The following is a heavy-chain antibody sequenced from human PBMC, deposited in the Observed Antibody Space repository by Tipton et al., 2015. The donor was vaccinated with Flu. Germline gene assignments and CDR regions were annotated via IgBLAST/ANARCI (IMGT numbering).Heavy chain of an antibody. CDR1: GGSISSYY. Sequence: TLSLTCTVSGGSISSYYWSWIRQPPGKGLEWIGYSDYSGSTNYNPSLKSRVTISVDTSKNQFSLKLNSVTAADTAVYYCASATAVTTSGVDVWGQGTTVTVPS. CDR2: SDYSGST. D-gene: IGHD4-11*01. V-gene: IGHV4-59*07. CDR3: ASATAVTTSGVDV. J-gene: IGHJ6*02.